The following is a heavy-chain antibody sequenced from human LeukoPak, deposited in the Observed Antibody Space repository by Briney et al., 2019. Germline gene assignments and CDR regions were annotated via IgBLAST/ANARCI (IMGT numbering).Heavy chain of an antibody. Sequence: VASVTVSCTAFGYTLSSYGISWLRQAPGQGLEWIGWISGYNYKTKYAQTFQGRVAMTIDTSTKTVSMELRILRSDDTAVYYCARDHEGSPFWRDAFDIWGQGTMVTVSS. V-gene: IGHV1-18*04. J-gene: IGHJ3*02. CDR3: ARDHEGSPFWRDAFDI. CDR2: ISGYNYKT. D-gene: IGHD3-3*01. CDR1: GYTLSSYG.